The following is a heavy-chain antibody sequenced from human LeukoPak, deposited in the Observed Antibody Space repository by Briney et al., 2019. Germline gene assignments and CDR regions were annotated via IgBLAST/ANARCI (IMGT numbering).Heavy chain of an antibody. CDR1: GDSITSGEYY. CDR2: VYYSGSI. V-gene: IGHV4-39*07. J-gene: IGHJ5*02. Sequence: SETLSLTCSVSGDSITSGEYYWAWLRQPPGKGLEWLGSVYYSGSIKYNPSLKGRVSISRDMSKNQFSLNLNSVNATDTAVYYCERRDYAAWFDPWGQGTLVTVSS. D-gene: IGHD4/OR15-4a*01. CDR3: ERRDYAAWFDP.